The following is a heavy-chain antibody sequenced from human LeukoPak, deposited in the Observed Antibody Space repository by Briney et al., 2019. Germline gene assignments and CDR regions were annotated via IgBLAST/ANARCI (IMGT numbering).Heavy chain of an antibody. J-gene: IGHJ4*02. CDR1: GYIFTDYY. D-gene: IGHD3-3*01. Sequence: ASVKVSCKASGYIFTDYYIHWVRQAPGQGLEWMGWINPHSGGTNYARLFHGRVTMTRDTSITTAYMELSRLRSDDTAVYYCARDGDFWSGHRGIDYWGQGTLVTVSS. CDR3: ARDGDFWSGHRGIDY. V-gene: IGHV1-2*02. CDR2: INPHSGGT.